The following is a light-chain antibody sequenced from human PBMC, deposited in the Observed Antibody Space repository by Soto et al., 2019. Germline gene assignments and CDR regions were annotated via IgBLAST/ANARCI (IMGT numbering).Light chain of an antibody. J-gene: IGLJ7*01. Sequence: QSALTQPPSASGSPGQSVTIFCTGTSSDVGGYNYVSWYQQHPGKAPKLMIYEVTKRPSGVPDRFSGSKSDNTASLTVSGLQAEDEADYYCSSYGGGNNLLFGGGTQLTVL. CDR3: SSYGGGNNLL. V-gene: IGLV2-8*01. CDR2: EVT. CDR1: SSDVGGYNY.